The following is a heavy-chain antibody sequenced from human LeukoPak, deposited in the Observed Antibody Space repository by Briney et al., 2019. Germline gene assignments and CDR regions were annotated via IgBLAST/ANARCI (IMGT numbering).Heavy chain of an antibody. J-gene: IGHJ3*02. V-gene: IGHV4-34*01. CDR1: GGSFSGYY. D-gene: IGHD1-26*01. CDR3: ARRPSLARGVGATRAFDI. CDR2: INHSGST. Sequence: SETLSLTCAAYGGSFSGYYWSWIRQPPGKGLEWIGEINHSGSTNYNPSLKSRVTISVDTSKNQFSLKLSSVTAADTAVYYCARRPSLARGVGATRAFDIWGQGTMVTVSS.